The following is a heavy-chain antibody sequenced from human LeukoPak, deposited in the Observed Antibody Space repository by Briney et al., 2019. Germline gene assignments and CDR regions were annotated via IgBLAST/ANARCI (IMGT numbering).Heavy chain of an antibody. Sequence: GESLKISCKGSGYSFTSYWISWVRQMPGKGLEWMGRIDPSDSYTNYSQSFQGHVTISADKSISTAYLQWSSLKASDTAMYYCARHQYDILTGYYLWWFDPWGQGTLVTVSS. D-gene: IGHD3-9*01. CDR3: ARHQYDILTGYYLWWFDP. CDR2: IDPSDSYT. V-gene: IGHV5-10-1*01. J-gene: IGHJ5*02. CDR1: GYSFTSYW.